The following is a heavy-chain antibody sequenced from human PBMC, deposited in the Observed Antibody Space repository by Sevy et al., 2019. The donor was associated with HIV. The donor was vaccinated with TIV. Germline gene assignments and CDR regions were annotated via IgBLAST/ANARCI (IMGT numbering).Heavy chain of an antibody. D-gene: IGHD6-19*01. CDR2: ISAYNGNT. V-gene: IGHV1-18*01. CDR1: GYTYTSYG. J-gene: IGHJ6*02. Sequence: ASVKVSCKASGYTYTSYGISWVRRAPGQGLEWIGWISAYNGNTNYAQKLQGRVTMTTDTSTSTAYMELRSLRSDDTAVYYCARFAVAGTGYYGMDVWGQGTTVTVSS. CDR3: ARFAVAGTGYYGMDV.